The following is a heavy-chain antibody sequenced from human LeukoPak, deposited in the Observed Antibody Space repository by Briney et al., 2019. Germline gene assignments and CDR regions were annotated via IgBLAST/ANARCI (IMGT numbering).Heavy chain of an antibody. Sequence: GGSLRLSCAASGFTFSSYEMNWVRQAPGKGLEWVSYISPSGSPIYYGNSVKGRFTISRDNAKNSLYLQMNSLRAEDTALYYCARRGFYDTSGYLFDHWGQGTLVTVSS. CDR2: ISPSGSPI. J-gene: IGHJ4*02. D-gene: IGHD3-22*01. V-gene: IGHV3-48*03. CDR3: ARRGFYDTSGYLFDH. CDR1: GFTFSSYE.